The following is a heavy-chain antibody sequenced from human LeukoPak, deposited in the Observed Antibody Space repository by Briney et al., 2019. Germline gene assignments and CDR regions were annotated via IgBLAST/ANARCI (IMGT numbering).Heavy chain of an antibody. CDR1: GFTFSSYA. D-gene: IGHD1-14*01. V-gene: IGHV3-30-3*01. J-gene: IGHJ3*02. CDR3: ARGAGTPDYAIGAFDI. CDR2: ISYDGSNK. Sequence: GRSLRLSCAASGFTFSSYAMHWVRQAPGKGLEWVAVISYDGSNKYYADSVKGRFTISRDNSKNTLYLQMNSLRAEDTAVYYCARGAGTPDYAIGAFDIWGQGTMVTVSS.